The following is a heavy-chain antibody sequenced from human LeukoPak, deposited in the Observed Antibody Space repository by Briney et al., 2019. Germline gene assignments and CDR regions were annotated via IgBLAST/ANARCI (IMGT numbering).Heavy chain of an antibody. V-gene: IGHV4-34*01. CDR2: INHSGST. CDR1: GGSFSGYY. D-gene: IGHD3-9*01. Sequence: SETLSLTCAVCGGSFSGYYWSWIRQPPGKGLEWIGEINHSGSTNYNPSLKSRVTISVDTSKNQFSLKLSSVTAADTAVYYCARITQYYGILTGYYPYYYGMDVWGQGTTVTVSS. J-gene: IGHJ6*02. CDR3: ARITQYYGILTGYYPYYYGMDV.